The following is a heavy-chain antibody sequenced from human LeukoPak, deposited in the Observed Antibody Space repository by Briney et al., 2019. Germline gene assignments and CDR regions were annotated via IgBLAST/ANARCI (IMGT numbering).Heavy chain of an antibody. CDR1: GGSMNNYY. CDR3: AREDYDIHWFDP. CDR2: IYYSGST. Sequence: PSETLSLTCTVSGGSMNNYYWSWIRLPPGKGLEWIGYIYYSGSTNYNPFLNSRVTLSADTSKNQFSLKLSSVTAADTAVYYCAREDYDIHWFDPWGQGTLVTVSS. D-gene: IGHD3-9*01. V-gene: IGHV4-59*01. J-gene: IGHJ5*02.